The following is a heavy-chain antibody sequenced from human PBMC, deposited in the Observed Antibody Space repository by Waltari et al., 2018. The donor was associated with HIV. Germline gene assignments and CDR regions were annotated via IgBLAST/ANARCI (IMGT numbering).Heavy chain of an antibody. Sequence: EVQLLESGGGLVQPGGSLRLSCAASGFIFTKYAMSWVRQAPGKGLEFVSGLSTIDNTYYIDSVKGRFTISRDKSKNTLYLQMNNLRLEDTAVYYCSKGGLADNWFDPWGQGTLVTVSS. D-gene: IGHD6-19*01. J-gene: IGHJ5*02. CDR2: LSTIDNT. V-gene: IGHV3-23*01. CDR1: GFIFTKYA. CDR3: SKGGLADNWFDP.